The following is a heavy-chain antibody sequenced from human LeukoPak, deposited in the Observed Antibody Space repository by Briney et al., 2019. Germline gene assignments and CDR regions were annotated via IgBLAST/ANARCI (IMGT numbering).Heavy chain of an antibody. CDR2: INPSGGST. CDR1: GYTFASYY. CDR3: ASWASYSSGWSSAY. J-gene: IGHJ4*02. V-gene: IGHV1-46*01. D-gene: IGHD6-19*01. Sequence: ASVKVSCKASGYTFASYYMHWVRQAPGQGLEWMGIINPSGGSTSYAQKFQGRVTMTRDTSISTAYMELSRLRSDDTAVYYCASWASYSSGWSSAYWGQGTLVTVSS.